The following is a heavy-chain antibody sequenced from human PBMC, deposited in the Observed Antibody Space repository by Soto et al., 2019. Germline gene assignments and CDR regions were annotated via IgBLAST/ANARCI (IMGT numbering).Heavy chain of an antibody. D-gene: IGHD5-12*01. Sequence: PSETLSLTCAVSSGSISSSNWWSWVRQPPGKGLEWIGEIYHSGSTNYNPSLKSRVTISVDKSKNQFSLKLSSVTAADTAVYYCARAGLFTEYSGYFLDAFDIWGQGTMVTVS. CDR3: ARAGLFTEYSGYFLDAFDI. J-gene: IGHJ3*02. V-gene: IGHV4-4*02. CDR1: SGSISSSNW. CDR2: IYHSGST.